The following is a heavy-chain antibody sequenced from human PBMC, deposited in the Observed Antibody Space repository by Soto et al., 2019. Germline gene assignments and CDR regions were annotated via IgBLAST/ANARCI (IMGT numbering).Heavy chain of an antibody. CDR2: IWYDGSNK. CDR1: GFTFSSYG. J-gene: IGHJ6*03. Sequence: GGSLRLSCAASGFTFSSYGMHWVRQAPGKGLEWVAVIWYDGSNKYYADSVKGRFTISRDNSKNTLYLQMNSLRAEDTAVYYCARAYCSGGSCYSRLYYMDVWGKGTTVTVS. D-gene: IGHD2-15*01. V-gene: IGHV3-33*01. CDR3: ARAYCSGGSCYSRLYYMDV.